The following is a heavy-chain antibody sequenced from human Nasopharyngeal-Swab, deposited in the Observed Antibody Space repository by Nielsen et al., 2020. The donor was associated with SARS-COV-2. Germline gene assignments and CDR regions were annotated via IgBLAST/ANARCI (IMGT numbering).Heavy chain of an antibody. J-gene: IGHJ2*01. D-gene: IGHD3-10*01. V-gene: IGHV3-21*04. Sequence: GGSLRLSCAASGFTFSSYSMNWVRQAPGKGLEWVSSISSSGTYIYYADSVKGRFTISRDNAKNTLYLQMNSLRAEDTAVYYCARFRGLLWFGELPYNWYFDLWGRGTLVTVSS. CDR2: ISSSGTYI. CDR1: GFTFSSYS. CDR3: ARFRGLLWFGELPYNWYFDL.